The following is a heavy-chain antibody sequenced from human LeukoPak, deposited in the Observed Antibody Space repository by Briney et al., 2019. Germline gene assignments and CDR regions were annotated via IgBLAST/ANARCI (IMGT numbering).Heavy chain of an antibody. CDR1: GGTFSSYT. Sequence: GASVKVSCKASGGTFSSYTISWVRQAPGQGLEWMGRIIPILGIANYAHKFQGRVTITADKSTSTAYMELSSLRSEDTAVYYCARDFEYSSSSLDYWGQGTLVTVSS. V-gene: IGHV1-69*04. D-gene: IGHD6-6*01. CDR2: IIPILGIA. CDR3: ARDFEYSSSSLDY. J-gene: IGHJ4*02.